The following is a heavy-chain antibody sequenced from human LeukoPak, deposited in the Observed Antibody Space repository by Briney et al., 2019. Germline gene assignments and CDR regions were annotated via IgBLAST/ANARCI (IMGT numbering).Heavy chain of an antibody. CDR1: GFTVSGNY. V-gene: IGHV3-53*01. D-gene: IGHD3-22*01. J-gene: IGHJ4*02. CDR2: IYSGGTT. Sequence: GGSLRLSCAASGFTVSGNYMSWVRQPPGEGLEWVSVIYSGGTTYYADSVKGRFTISRDNSKNTLYLQMNSLRAEDTAVYYCTTLISGWLSPFDYWGQGTLVTVSS. CDR3: TTLISGWLSPFDY.